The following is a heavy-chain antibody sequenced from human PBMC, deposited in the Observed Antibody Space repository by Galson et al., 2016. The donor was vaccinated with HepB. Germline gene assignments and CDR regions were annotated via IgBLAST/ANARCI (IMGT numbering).Heavy chain of an antibody. CDR2: INHSGST. CDR1: GGSFSGYS. CDR3: ARVLARYYDFWSGYHSGFDY. Sequence: SETLSLTCAVYGGSFSGYSWSWIRQPPGKGLEWIGEINHSGSTNYNPSLKSRVTISVDTSKNQFSLKLSSVTAADTAVYYCARVLARYYDFWSGYHSGFDYWGQGTLVTVSS. D-gene: IGHD3-3*01. J-gene: IGHJ4*02. V-gene: IGHV4-34*01.